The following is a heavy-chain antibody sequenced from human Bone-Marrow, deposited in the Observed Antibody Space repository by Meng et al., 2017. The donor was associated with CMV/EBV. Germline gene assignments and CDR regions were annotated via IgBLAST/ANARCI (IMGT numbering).Heavy chain of an antibody. J-gene: IGHJ4*02. CDR2: VSSNAEST. V-gene: IGHV3-23*01. CDR3: AKGGAVIAMSFDY. Sequence: ESLKISCAASGFTFSNYAMHWVRQAPGKGLEWVSTVSSNAESTDYADSVKGRFTISRDNSKETLYLQMNNLRVEDTARYYCAKGGAVIAMSFDYWGQGALVTVSS. CDR1: GFTFSNYA. D-gene: IGHD2-21*01.